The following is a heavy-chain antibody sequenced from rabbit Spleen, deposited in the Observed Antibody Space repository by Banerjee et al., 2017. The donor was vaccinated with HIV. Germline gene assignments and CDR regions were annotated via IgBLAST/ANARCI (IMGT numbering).Heavy chain of an antibody. D-gene: IGHD6-1*01. Sequence: QSLEESGGDLVKPGASLTLTCTASGFSFSSSYWICWVRQAPGKGLEWIACVYAGSSGSTYYASWAKGRFTISKTSSTTVTLQMTSLTAADTATYFCARGSDYIDYGHDLWGQGTLVTVS. J-gene: IGHJ4*01. CDR1: GFSFSSSYW. V-gene: IGHV1S40*01. CDR2: VYAGSSGST. CDR3: ARGSDYIDYGHDL.